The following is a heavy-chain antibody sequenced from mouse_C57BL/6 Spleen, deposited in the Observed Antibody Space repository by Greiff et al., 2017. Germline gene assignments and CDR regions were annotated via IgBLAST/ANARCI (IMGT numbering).Heavy chain of an antibody. D-gene: IGHD2-3*01. CDR1: GYTFTSYW. V-gene: IGHV1-69*01. CDR2: IDPSDSYT. Sequence: QVQLQQPGAELVMPGASVKLSCKASGYTFTSYWMHWVKQRPGQGLEWIGEIDPSDSYTNYNQKFKGKSTLTVDKSSSAAYMQLSSLTSEDSAVYDCARSLSYDGYLAYWGQGTLVTVSA. J-gene: IGHJ3*01. CDR3: ARSLSYDGYLAY.